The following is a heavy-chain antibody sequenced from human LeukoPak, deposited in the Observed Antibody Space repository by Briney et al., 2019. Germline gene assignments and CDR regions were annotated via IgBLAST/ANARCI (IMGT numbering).Heavy chain of an antibody. Sequence: ASVKVSCKASGYTFNTYDINWVRQVPGQGLEWMGWMNPNSRNTGYAQKFQGRVTITRNISISTAYMELSSLRSEDTAVYYCARDLGHGGSCYMDVWGRGTTVTVSS. CDR2: MNPNSRNT. V-gene: IGHV1-8*03. CDR1: GYTFNTYD. D-gene: IGHD1-26*01. CDR3: ARDLGHGGSCYMDV. J-gene: IGHJ6*03.